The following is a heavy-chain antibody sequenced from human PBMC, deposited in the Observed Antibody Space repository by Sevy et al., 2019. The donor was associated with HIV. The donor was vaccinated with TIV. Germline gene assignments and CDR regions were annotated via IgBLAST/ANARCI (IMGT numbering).Heavy chain of an antibody. CDR2: INHSGST. Sequence: SETLSLTCAVYGGSFSGYYWSWIRQPPGKGLEWIGEINHSGSTNYNPSLKSRVTISVDTSKNQFSLKLGSVTAADTAVYYCARVRFFRYGMDVWGQGTTVTVSS. CDR1: GGSFSGYY. V-gene: IGHV4-34*01. D-gene: IGHD3-3*01. J-gene: IGHJ6*02. CDR3: ARVRFFRYGMDV.